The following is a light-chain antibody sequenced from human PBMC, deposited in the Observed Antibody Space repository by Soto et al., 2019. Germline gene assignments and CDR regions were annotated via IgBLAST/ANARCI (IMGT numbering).Light chain of an antibody. CDR1: QSVSSSY. CDR2: AAS. J-gene: IGKJ1*01. Sequence: EIVLTQSPGTLSLSPGERATLSCRASQSVSSSYLAWYQQKPGQAPRLLIYAASTRATGVPGRFSGSGSGTDFTLTISRLEPGDFAVYYCQQYGSSGTFGQGTKVDIK. CDR3: QQYGSSGT. V-gene: IGKV3-20*01.